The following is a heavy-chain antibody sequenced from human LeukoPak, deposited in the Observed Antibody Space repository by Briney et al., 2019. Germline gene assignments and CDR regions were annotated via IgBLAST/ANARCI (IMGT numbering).Heavy chain of an antibody. CDR3: AREYYDILTGYLDY. V-gene: IGHV1-69*13. CDR1: GGTFSSYA. J-gene: IGHJ4*02. D-gene: IGHD3-9*01. Sequence: SVKVSCKASGGTFSSYAISWVRQAPGQGLEWMGGIIPIFGTANHAQKFQGRVTITADESTSTAYMELSSLRSEDTAVYYCAREYYDILTGYLDYWGQGTLVTVSS. CDR2: IIPIFGTA.